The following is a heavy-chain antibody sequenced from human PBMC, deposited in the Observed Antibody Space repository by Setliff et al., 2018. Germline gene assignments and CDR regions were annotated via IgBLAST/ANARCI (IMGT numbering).Heavy chain of an antibody. CDR1: DDSISSRHYY. Sequence: PSETLSLTCTVSDDSISSRHYYWSWIRQPAGKGLEWLGQIYTSWSTKYNPSLNSRVTLLIDTAKNQIPLRLSSVTAADTAVYFCARVTGFSYMDVWGKGTTVTVSS. V-gene: IGHV4-61*09. CDR3: ARVTGFSYMDV. CDR2: IYTSWST. J-gene: IGHJ6*03. D-gene: IGHD3-3*01.